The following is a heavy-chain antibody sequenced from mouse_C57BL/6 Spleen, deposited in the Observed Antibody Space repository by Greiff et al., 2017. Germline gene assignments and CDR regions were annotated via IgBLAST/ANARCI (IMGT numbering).Heavy chain of an antibody. CDR3: AREGRDYYGSSYRYYAMDY. J-gene: IGHJ4*01. CDR2: INYDGSST. D-gene: IGHD1-1*01. V-gene: IGHV5-16*01. Sequence: EVQRVESEGGLVQPGSSMKLSCTASGFTFSDYYMAWVRQVPEKGLEWVANINYDGSSTYYLDSLKSRFIISRDNAKNILYLQMSSLKSEDTATYYCAREGRDYYGSSYRYYAMDYWGQGTSVTVSS. CDR1: GFTFSDYY.